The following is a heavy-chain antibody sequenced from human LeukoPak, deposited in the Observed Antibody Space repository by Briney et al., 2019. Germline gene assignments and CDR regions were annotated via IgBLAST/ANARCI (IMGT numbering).Heavy chain of an antibody. CDR1: GFTFSSYS. V-gene: IGHV3-48*01. CDR2: ISSSSSTI. D-gene: IGHD3-10*01. CDR3: AKDYYYGSGSYYNLDY. Sequence: PGGSLRLSCAASGFTFSSYSLNWARQAPGKGLEWVSYISSSSSTIYYADSVKGRFTISRDNSKNTLYLQMNSLRAEDTAVYYCAKDYYYGSGSYYNLDYWGQGTLVTVSS. J-gene: IGHJ4*02.